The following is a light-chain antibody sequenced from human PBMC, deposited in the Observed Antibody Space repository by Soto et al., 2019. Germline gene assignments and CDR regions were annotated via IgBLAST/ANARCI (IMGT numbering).Light chain of an antibody. Sequence: QSALTQPPSASGSPGQSVTISCAGTSSDVGGYNYVSWYQQYPGKVPKLMIYEVSERPSGVPDRFSGSKSGNTAFLTVSGLQAEDEDDYYCLSYADTAYVFGTATKVTVL. CDR2: EVS. J-gene: IGLJ1*01. CDR3: LSYADTAYV. V-gene: IGLV2-8*01. CDR1: SSDVGGYNY.